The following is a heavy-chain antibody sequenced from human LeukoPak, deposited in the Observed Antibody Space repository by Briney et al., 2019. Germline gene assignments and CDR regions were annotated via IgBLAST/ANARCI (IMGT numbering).Heavy chain of an antibody. D-gene: IGHD4-17*01. J-gene: IGHJ6*03. CDR3: AKDSTARIYYYYMDV. CDR1: GFTFSSYG. CDR2: IWYDGSNK. Sequence: GGSLRLSCAASGFTFSSYGMHWVRQAPGKGLEWVAVIWYDGSNKYYADSVKGRFTISRGNSKNTLYLQMNSLRAEDTAVYYCAKDSTARIYYYYMDVWGKGTTVTVSS. V-gene: IGHV3-33*06.